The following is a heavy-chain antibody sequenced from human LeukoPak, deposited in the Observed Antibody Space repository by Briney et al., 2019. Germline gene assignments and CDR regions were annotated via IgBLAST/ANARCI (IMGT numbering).Heavy chain of an antibody. J-gene: IGHJ1*01. D-gene: IGHD4-17*01. CDR1: EFTFSSYA. V-gene: IGHV3-23*01. CDR3: AKDSGDSPEYFQH. CDR2: ISGSGGST. Sequence: GGSLGSSCEALEFTFSSYAIAWSAKAPGKGLSWVSAISGSGGSTYYADSVKGRFTISRDNSKNTLYLQMNSLRAEDTAVYYCAKDSGDSPEYFQHWGQGTLVTVSS.